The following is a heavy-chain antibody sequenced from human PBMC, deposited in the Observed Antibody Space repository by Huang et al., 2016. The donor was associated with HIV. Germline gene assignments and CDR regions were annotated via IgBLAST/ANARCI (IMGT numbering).Heavy chain of an antibody. D-gene: IGHD6-19*01. J-gene: IGHJ4*02. Sequence: EVQLVESGGGLVQPGGSLRLSCAASGFTFSSYWMHWVRQAPGKGVVLVARINRDGSSTSYADAVKGRFTISRDNAKNTLYLQMNSLRAEDTAVYYCARDSQQWLVEDYWGQGTLVTVSS. V-gene: IGHV3-74*01. CDR2: INRDGSST. CDR3: ARDSQQWLVEDY. CDR1: GFTFSSYW.